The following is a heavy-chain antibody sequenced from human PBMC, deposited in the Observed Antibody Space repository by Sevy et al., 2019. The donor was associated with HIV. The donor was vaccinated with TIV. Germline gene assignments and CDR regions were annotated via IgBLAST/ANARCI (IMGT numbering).Heavy chain of an antibody. CDR1: GGSISSYY. J-gene: IGHJ3*02. CDR2: IYYSGST. V-gene: IGHV4-59*13. Sequence: SETLSLTCTVSGGSISSYYWSWIRQPPGKGLEWIGYIYYSGSTNYNPSLKSRVTISVDTSKNQFSLNLSSVTAADTAVYYCARGLLYYDFWSGYYMCDAFDIWGQGTMVTVSS. CDR3: ARGLLYYDFWSGYYMCDAFDI. D-gene: IGHD3-3*01.